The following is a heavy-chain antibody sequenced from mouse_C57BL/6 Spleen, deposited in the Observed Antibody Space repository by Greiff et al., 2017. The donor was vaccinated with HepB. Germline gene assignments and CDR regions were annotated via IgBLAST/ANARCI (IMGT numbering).Heavy chain of an antibody. CDR1: GYTFTSYW. CDR3: AREKGVPRYFDV. CDR2: IYPGSGST. V-gene: IGHV1-55*01. D-gene: IGHD5-1*01. J-gene: IGHJ1*03. Sequence: QVQLQQPGAEPVKPGASVKMSCKASGYTFTSYWITWVKQRPGQGLEWIGDIYPGSGSTNYNEKFKSKATLTVDTSSSTAYMQLSSLTSEDSAVYYCAREKGVPRYFDVWGTGTTVTVSS.